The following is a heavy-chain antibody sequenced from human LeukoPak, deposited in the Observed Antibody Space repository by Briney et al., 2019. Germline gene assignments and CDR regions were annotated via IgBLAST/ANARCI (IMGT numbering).Heavy chain of an antibody. V-gene: IGHV4-59*12. D-gene: IGHD5-18*01. CDR2: IYYSGST. Sequence: SETLSLTCTVSGGSISSYYWSWIRQPPGKGLEWIGYIYYSGSTYYNPSLKSRVTISVDTSKNQFSLQMRSVTAADTAVFYCARRRQYSYGQIDYWGQGTLVTVSS. CDR3: ARRRQYSYGQIDY. J-gene: IGHJ4*02. CDR1: GGSISSYY.